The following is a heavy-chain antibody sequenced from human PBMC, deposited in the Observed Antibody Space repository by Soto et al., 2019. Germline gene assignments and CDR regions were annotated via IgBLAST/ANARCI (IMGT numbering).Heavy chain of an antibody. V-gene: IGHV4-4*07. D-gene: IGHD6-13*01. Sequence: SETLSLTCTVSVDSITTYCWSWSRQPAGKGLEWIGRIDASGNTNYNPSLNSRVTMSIDTSKKQFSLKLTSVTAADTAIYYCARYSNNWFQTEGMDVWGQGTTVTVSS. CDR3: ARYSNNWFQTEGMDV. J-gene: IGHJ6*02. CDR2: IDASGNT. CDR1: VDSITTYC.